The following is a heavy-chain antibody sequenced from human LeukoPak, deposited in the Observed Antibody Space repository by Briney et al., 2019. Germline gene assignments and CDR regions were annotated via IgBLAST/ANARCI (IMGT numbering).Heavy chain of an antibody. CDR2: ISYDGSNK. CDR1: GFTFSSYA. V-gene: IGHV3-30-3*01. Sequence: QTGGSLRLSCAASGFTFSSYAMSWVRQAPGKGLEWVAVISYDGSNKYYADSVKGRFTISRDNSKNTLYLQMNSLRAEDTAVYYCASDNDAFDIWGQGTMVTVSS. J-gene: IGHJ3*02. CDR3: ASDNDAFDI.